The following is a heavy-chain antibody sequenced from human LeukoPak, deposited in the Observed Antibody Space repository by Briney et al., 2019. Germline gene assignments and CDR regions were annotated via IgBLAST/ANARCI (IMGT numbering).Heavy chain of an antibody. D-gene: IGHD6-13*01. J-gene: IGHJ5*02. CDR1: GYTFTGYY. CDR3: ARVVYSSSGDWFDP. CDR2: INPNNGGT. Sequence: ASVKVSCKASGYTFTGYYMHWVRQAPGQGLEWMGWINPNNGGTNYAQKFQGRVTMTRDTSISTAYMELSRLRSDDTAVYYCARVVYSSSGDWFDPWGQGTLVTVSS. V-gene: IGHV1-2*02.